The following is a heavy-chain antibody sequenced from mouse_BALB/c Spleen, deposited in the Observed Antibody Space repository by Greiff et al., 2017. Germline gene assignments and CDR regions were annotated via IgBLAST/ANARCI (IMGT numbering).Heavy chain of an antibody. J-gene: IGHJ4*01. D-gene: IGHD2-1*01. CDR3: ARAPYYGNSPMAMDY. CDR2: IWAGGST. CDR1: GFSLTSYG. V-gene: IGHV2-9*02. Sequence: VQLVESGPGLVAPSQSLSITCTVSGFSLTSYGVHWVRQPPGKGLEWLGVIWAGGSTNYNSALMSRLSISKDNSKSQVFLKMNSLQTDDTAMYYCARAPYYGNSPMAMDYWGQGTSVTVSS.